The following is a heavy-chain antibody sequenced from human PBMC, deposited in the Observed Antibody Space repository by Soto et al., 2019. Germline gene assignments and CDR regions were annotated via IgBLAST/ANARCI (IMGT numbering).Heavy chain of an antibody. CDR3: SRGLRDSSGYYHVHYFQH. V-gene: IGHV4-34*01. Sequence: QVQLHQWGAGLLKPSDTLSLTCAVYGGSFSGYFWTWIRQPPGKGLEWIGEINHSGNTNYSPSLKSRVTISLDTSKNQFSLKLSSVTAADTAVYYWSRGLRDSSGYYHVHYFQHWGQGTLVTVSS. CDR1: GGSFSGYF. D-gene: IGHD3-22*01. J-gene: IGHJ1*01. CDR2: INHSGNT.